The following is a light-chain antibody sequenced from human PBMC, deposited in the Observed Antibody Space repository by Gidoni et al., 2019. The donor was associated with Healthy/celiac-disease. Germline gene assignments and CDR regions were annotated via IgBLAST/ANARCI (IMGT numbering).Light chain of an antibody. CDR3: QQYNSYST. Sequence: DIQMTQSPSTLSASVGDRVTITCRASQSISSWLAWYQQKPGKAPKLLIYKASSLESGVLSRFSGSGSGTEFTLTISSLQPDDFATYYCQQYNSYSTFXQXTKVXIK. V-gene: IGKV1-5*03. CDR2: KAS. J-gene: IGKJ1*01. CDR1: QSISSW.